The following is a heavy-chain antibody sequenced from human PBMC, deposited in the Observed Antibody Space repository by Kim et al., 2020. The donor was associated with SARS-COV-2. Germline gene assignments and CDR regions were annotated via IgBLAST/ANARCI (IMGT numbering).Heavy chain of an antibody. V-gene: IGHV3-21*01. J-gene: IGHJ6*02. CDR2: ITSSSSYI. D-gene: IGHD3-10*01. CDR3: ARDWGSYYYGSGSYWVNGMDV. Sequence: PGGSLRLSCAASGFTFSTYSMNWVRQAPGKGLEWVSSITSSSSYIRYADSLKGRFTLSRDNAKNSLYLQMNSLRVEDTAVYYCARDWGSYYYGSGSYWVNGMDVWGQGTTVTVSS. CDR1: GFTFSTYS.